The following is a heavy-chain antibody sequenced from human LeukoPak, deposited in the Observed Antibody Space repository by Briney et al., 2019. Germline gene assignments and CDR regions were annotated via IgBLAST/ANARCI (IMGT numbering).Heavy chain of an antibody. J-gene: IGHJ1*01. V-gene: IGHV5-51*01. CDR2: IYPGDSDT. CDR3: ARPLVSITMIVVVITTSPGNEAEYFQH. CDR1: GYSFTSYW. Sequence: GESPKISCKGSGYSFTSYWIDWVRQMPGKGLEWMGIIYPGDSDTRYSPSFQGQVTISADKSISTAYLQWSSLKASDTAMYYCARPLVSITMIVVVITTSPGNEAEYFQHWGQGTLVTVSS. D-gene: IGHD3-22*01.